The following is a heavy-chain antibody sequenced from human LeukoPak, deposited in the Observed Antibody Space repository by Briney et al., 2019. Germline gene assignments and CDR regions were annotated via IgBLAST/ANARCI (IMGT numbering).Heavy chain of an antibody. CDR2: ISGYNGNT. J-gene: IGHJ4*02. CDR3: ARDFGGDSGVLDY. D-gene: IGHD4-23*01. V-gene: IGHV1-18*04. CDR1: GYTFTDYF. Sequence: ASVKVSCKASGYTFTDYFMHWVRQAPGQGLEWMGWISGYNGNTNYAQKLQGRVTMTTDISTTTAYMELRSLRSDDTAVYYCARDFGGDSGVLDYWGQGTLVTVSS.